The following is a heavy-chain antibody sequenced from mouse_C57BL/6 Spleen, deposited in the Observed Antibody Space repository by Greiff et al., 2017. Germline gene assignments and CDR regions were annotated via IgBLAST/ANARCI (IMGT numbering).Heavy chain of an antibody. V-gene: IGHV1-80*01. CDR1: GYAFSSYW. Sequence: QVHVKQSGAELVKPGASVKISCKASGYAFSSYWMNWVKQRPGKGLEWIGQIYPGDGDTNYNGKFKGTATLTADKSSSTAYMQLSSLTSEDSAVYFCARDYGSSRYYFDYWGQGTTLTVSS. J-gene: IGHJ2*01. CDR3: ARDYGSSRYYFDY. D-gene: IGHD1-1*01. CDR2: IYPGDGDT.